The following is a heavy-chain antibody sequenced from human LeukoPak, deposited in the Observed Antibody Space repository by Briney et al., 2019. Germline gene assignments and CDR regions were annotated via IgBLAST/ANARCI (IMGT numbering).Heavy chain of an antibody. Sequence: GGSLRLSCAASGFTFSTYWMHWVRQVPGKGLEWVSVIYSGGSTYYADSAKGRFTISRDNSKNTLYLQMNSLRAEDTAVYYCARVLGYGSGLDAFDIWGQGTMVTVSS. D-gene: IGHD3-10*01. V-gene: IGHV3-53*01. CDR3: ARVLGYGSGLDAFDI. CDR1: GFTFSTYW. CDR2: IYSGGST. J-gene: IGHJ3*02.